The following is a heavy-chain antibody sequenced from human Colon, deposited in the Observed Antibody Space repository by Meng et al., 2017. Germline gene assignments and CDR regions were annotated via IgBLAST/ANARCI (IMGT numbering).Heavy chain of an antibody. CDR1: GGSFSGYY. V-gene: IGHV4-34*01. D-gene: IGHD3-9*01. Sequence: GSLRLSCAVYGGSFSGYYWSWIRQPPGKGLEWIGEINHSGSTNYNPSLKSRVTISVDTSKNQFSLKLSSVTAADTAVYYCARGLYDILTGYYIGAFDIWGQGRMVTVSS. CDR2: INHSGST. J-gene: IGHJ3*02. CDR3: ARGLYDILTGYYIGAFDI.